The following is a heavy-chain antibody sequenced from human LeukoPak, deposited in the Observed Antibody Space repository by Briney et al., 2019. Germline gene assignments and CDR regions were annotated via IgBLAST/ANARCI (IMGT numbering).Heavy chain of an antibody. CDR1: GFTFRSYW. Sequence: GGALRLSCAASGFTFRSYWMSWVRQAPGKGLEWVANIKQDGSEKYYVDSVKGRFTISRDNAKNSLDLQMNRLRAEDTAVYYCARGHIGMDVWGKGTTVTVSS. D-gene: IGHD5-12*01. CDR2: IKQDGSEK. J-gene: IGHJ6*04. CDR3: ARGHIGMDV. V-gene: IGHV3-7*01.